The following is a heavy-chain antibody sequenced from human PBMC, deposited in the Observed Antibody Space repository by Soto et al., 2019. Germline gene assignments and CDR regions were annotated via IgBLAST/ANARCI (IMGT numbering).Heavy chain of an antibody. CDR1: GGTFSSYA. Sequence: ASVKVSCKASGGTFSSYAISWVRQAPGQGLEWMGGIIPIFGTANYAQKFQGRATITADESTSTAYMELSSLRSEDTAVYYCAAGYCSGGSCYPYRYYFDYWGQGTLVTVSS. CDR2: IIPIFGTA. J-gene: IGHJ4*02. V-gene: IGHV1-69*13. CDR3: AAGYCSGGSCYPYRYYFDY. D-gene: IGHD2-15*01.